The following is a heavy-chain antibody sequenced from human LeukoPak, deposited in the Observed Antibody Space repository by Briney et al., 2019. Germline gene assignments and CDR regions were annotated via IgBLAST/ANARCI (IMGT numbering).Heavy chain of an antibody. CDR1: GFTFSSYA. CDR2: ISGSGGST. V-gene: IGHV3-23*01. Sequence: GGSLRLSCAASGFTFSSYAMSWVRQAPGKGLEWVSAISGSGGSTYYADSVKGRFTISRDNSKNTLYLQMNSLRADGTAVYYWAKAYSSSWYYYVIGYWGQGTLVTVSS. D-gene: IGHD6-13*01. CDR3: AKAYSSSWYYYVIGY. J-gene: IGHJ4*02.